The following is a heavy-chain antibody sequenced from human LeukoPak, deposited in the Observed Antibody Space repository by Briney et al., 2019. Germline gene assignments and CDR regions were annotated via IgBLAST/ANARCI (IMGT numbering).Heavy chain of an antibody. J-gene: IGHJ4*02. CDR2: IKQDGVDK. D-gene: IGHD3-16*02. CDR1: GFTFSDYW. CDR3: ARDGMITFGGVIVLDY. V-gene: IGHV3-7*04. Sequence: GGSLRLSCAASGFTFSDYWMSWVRQAPGKGLDGVANIKQDGVDKYYVDSVKGRFTISRDNARNSLYLEMNSLRAEDTAVYYCARDGMITFGGVIVLDYWGQGTLVNVSS.